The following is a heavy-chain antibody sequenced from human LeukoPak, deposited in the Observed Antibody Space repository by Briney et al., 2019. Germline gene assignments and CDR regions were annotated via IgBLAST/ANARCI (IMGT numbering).Heavy chain of an antibody. CDR2: ISGSGGST. CDR3: AKTPGITPARFDY. V-gene: IGHV3-23*01. J-gene: IGHJ4*02. CDR1: GFTFSSYA. D-gene: IGHD3-10*01. Sequence: GGSLRLSCVASGFTFSSYAMSWVRQAPGKGLEWVSAISGSGGSTYYADSVKGRFTISRDNSKNTLYLQMNSLRAEDTAVYYCAKTPGITPARFDYWGQGTLVTVSS.